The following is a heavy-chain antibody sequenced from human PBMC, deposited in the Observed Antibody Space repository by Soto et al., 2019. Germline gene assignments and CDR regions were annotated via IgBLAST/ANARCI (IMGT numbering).Heavy chain of an antibody. V-gene: IGHV4-30-2*01. CDR2: IYHSGST. D-gene: IGHD3-10*01. CDR1: GGSISSCGYS. CDR3: ARGVYYVWGIYLNGGFTWFYP. Sequence: TSETLSLTCAVSGGSISSCGYSWSWIRQPPGKGLEWIGYIYHSGSTYYNPSLKSRVTISVDRSKNQFSLKLSSVTAADTAVYYCARGVYYVWGIYLNGGFTWFYPWGQETLVTFSS. J-gene: IGHJ5*02.